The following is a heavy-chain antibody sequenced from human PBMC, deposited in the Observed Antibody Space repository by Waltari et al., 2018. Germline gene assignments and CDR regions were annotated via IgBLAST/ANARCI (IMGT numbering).Heavy chain of an antibody. J-gene: IGHJ5*02. CDR3: RGYAGYVNDWFDP. Sequence: QVQLQQWGAGLLKPSETLSLTCAVYGGSFSGYYWSWIRQPPGKGLEWIGEINHSGSTNYNPSRKSRVTISVDTSKNQFSLKLSSVTAADTAVYYCRGYAGYVNDWFDPWGQGTLVAVSS. V-gene: IGHV4-34*01. CDR2: INHSGST. CDR1: GGSFSGYY. D-gene: IGHD2-2*01.